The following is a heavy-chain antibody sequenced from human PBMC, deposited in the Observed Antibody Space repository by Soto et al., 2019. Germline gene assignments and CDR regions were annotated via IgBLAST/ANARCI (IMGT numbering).Heavy chain of an antibody. V-gene: IGHV3-23*01. D-gene: IGHD6-25*01. Sequence: PGGSLRLSCAASGFAFSSHPMSWVRQAPEKGLEWVAGISDSGSLTYNADSVRGRFTISRDNSKNTLYLQMNSLRAEDTAVYYCARRTFGGSRSFDIWGQGTMVTVSS. J-gene: IGHJ3*02. CDR2: ISDSGSLT. CDR1: GFAFSSHP. CDR3: ARRTFGGSRSFDI.